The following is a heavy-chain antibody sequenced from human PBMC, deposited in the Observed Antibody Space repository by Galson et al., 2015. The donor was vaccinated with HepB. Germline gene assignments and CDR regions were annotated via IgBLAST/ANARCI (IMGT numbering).Heavy chain of an antibody. D-gene: IGHD3-3*01. CDR1: GFTFSSYS. CDR2: ISSSSSYI. CDR3: ARGWGEWLLWYFDY. V-gene: IGHV3-21*01. Sequence: SLRLSCAASGFTFSSYSMNWVRQAPGKGLEWVSSISSSSSYIYYADSVKGRFTISRDNAKNSLYLQMNSLRAEDTAVYYCARGWGEWLLWYFDYWGQGTLVTVSS. J-gene: IGHJ4*02.